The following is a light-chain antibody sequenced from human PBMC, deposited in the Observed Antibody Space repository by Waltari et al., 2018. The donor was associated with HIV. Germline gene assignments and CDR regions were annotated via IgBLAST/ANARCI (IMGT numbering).Light chain of an antibody. V-gene: IGLV1-47*01. CDR1: NSNVGSNY. Sequence: QSVLTQPPSASEIPGQRVTISCTGGNSNVGSNYVYWYQQVPGTAPKLLVYRDSQRQSGVPGRFTGSKSGTSASLAISGLRSEDEADYYCATWDDSLNGVLFGGGTKLTVL. CDR2: RDS. CDR3: ATWDDSLNGVL. J-gene: IGLJ2*01.